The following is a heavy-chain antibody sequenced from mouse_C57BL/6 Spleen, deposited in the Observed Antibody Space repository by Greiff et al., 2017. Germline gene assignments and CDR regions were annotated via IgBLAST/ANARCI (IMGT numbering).Heavy chain of an antibody. V-gene: IGHV1-82*01. D-gene: IGHD1-1*01. CDR2: FYPGDGDT. CDR1: GYAFSSSW. CDR3: AREATTVVAPMDY. J-gene: IGHJ4*01. Sequence: VMLVESGPELVKPGASVKISCKASGYAFSSSWMNWVKQRPGKGLEWIGRFYPGDGDTNYNGKFKGKATLTADKSSSTAYMQLSSLTSDDSAVYYCAREATTVVAPMDYWGQGTSVTVSS.